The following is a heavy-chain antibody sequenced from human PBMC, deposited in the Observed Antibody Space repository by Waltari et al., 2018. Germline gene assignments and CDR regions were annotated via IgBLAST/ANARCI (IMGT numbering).Heavy chain of an antibody. CDR2: IKTDGSET. Sequence: EVQVVESGGGLVQPGGSLRLSCAASGFPFGRFWMTWVRQAPGKGLEWVANIKTDGSETYYVDSVKGRFTISRDNTKNSLYLQMSSLRAEDTAVYYCAIGGVETSWYWRYWGQGTLVTVSS. V-gene: IGHV3-7*01. D-gene: IGHD6-13*01. J-gene: IGHJ4*02. CDR3: AIGGVETSWYWRY. CDR1: GFPFGRFW.